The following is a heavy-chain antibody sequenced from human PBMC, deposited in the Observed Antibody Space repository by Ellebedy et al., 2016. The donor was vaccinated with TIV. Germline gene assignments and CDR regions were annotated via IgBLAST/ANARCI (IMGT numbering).Heavy chain of an antibody. D-gene: IGHD3-10*01. CDR2: ISSSGSTI. CDR1: EFTFSDYY. CDR3: ARDPLGYYFDY. Sequence: GESLKISCAASEFTFSDYYMCWSRQAPGKGLEWVSYISSSGSTIYYADSVKGRFTISRDNAKNSLYLQMNSLRAEDTAVYYCARDPLGYYFDYWGQGTLVTVSS. V-gene: IGHV3-11*04. J-gene: IGHJ4*02.